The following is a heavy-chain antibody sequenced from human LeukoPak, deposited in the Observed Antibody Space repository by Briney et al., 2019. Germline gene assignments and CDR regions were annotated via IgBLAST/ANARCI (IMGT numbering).Heavy chain of an antibody. J-gene: IGHJ1*01. CDR1: GYTFTDYS. Sequence: ASVKVSCKASGYTFTDYSMHWVRQAPGQGLEWMGCINPNSGVTNYAQNFQGRVSMTTDTSISTVYMQLSRLRSDDTAVYYCARHPGRDVYNRYEYWGQGSLVTVSS. V-gene: IGHV1-2*02. D-gene: IGHD5-24*01. CDR3: ARHPGRDVYNRYEY. CDR2: INPNSGVT.